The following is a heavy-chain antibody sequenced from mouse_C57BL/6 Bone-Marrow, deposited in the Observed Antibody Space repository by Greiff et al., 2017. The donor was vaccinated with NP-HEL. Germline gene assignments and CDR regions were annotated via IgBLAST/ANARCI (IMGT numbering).Heavy chain of an antibody. V-gene: IGHV1-61*01. Sequence: QVQLKQPGAELVRPGSSVKLSCKASGYTFTSYWMDWVKQRPGQGLEWIGNIYPSDSETHYNQKFKDKATLTVDKSSSAAYMQLSSLTSEDSAVYYCARNDGYVYFDYWGQGTTLTVSS. CDR3: ARNDGYVYFDY. J-gene: IGHJ2*01. D-gene: IGHD2-3*01. CDR1: GYTFTSYW. CDR2: IYPSDSET.